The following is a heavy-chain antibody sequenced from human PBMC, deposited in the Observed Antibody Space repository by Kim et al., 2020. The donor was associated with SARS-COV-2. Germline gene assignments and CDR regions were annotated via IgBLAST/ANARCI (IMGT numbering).Heavy chain of an antibody. J-gene: IGHJ6*02. Sequence: EGSLRLSCAASGFTFSKYWMNWVRRGPGKGLVWVSRVKGDGTDINYADSVKGRFTISRDNAKSTVYLQMNSLRGEDTAVYYCARGSFKDGMDVWGQGTTVTVSS. CDR2: VKGDGTDI. CDR1: GFTFSKYW. V-gene: IGHV3-74*01. CDR3: ARGSFKDGMDV.